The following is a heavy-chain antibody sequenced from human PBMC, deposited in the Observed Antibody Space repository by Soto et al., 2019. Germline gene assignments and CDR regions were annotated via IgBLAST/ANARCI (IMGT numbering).Heavy chain of an antibody. CDR1: GAALNSGNYY. D-gene: IGHD2-21*01. CDR3: ARLRIATNNYKWFDP. J-gene: IGHJ5*02. CDR2: IYVTGAV. V-gene: IGHV4-31*03. Sequence: SETLSLTCSVSGAALNSGNYYWSCIRQVPGKGLEWIGHIYVTGAVDYNPSLRDRITISQDTSERQFSLNLRLVTAADTAVYYCARLRIATNNYKWFDPWGQGTLVTVSS.